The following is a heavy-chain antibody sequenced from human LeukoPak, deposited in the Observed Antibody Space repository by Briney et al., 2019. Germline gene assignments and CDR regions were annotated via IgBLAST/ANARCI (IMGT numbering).Heavy chain of an antibody. CDR3: AKDRGYGDYTRVDDAFDI. CDR1: GFTFSSYA. V-gene: IGHV3-23*01. CDR2: ISGSGGST. J-gene: IGHJ3*02. D-gene: IGHD4-17*01. Sequence: GGSLRLSCAASGFTFSSYAMSWVRQAPGKGLEWVSAISGSGGSTYYADSVKGRFTISRDTSRNTLYLQMNSLRAEDTAVYYCAKDRGYGDYTRVDDAFDIWGQGTMVTVSS.